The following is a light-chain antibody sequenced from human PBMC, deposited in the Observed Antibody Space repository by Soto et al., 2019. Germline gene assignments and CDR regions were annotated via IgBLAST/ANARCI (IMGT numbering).Light chain of an antibody. CDR1: SGSIASTY. V-gene: IGLV6-57*03. Sequence: NFLLTQPHSVSESPGKTVTISCTRSSGSIASTYVQWYQQRPGSAPTTVIYEDNQRPSGVPDRFSGSIDSSSNSASLTISGLKTEDEADYYCQSYDDNQPWVFGGGTKLTVL. J-gene: IGLJ3*02. CDR3: QSYDDNQPWV. CDR2: EDN.